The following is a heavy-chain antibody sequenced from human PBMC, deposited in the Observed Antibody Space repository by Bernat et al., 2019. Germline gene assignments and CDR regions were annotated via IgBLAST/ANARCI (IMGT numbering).Heavy chain of an antibody. D-gene: IGHD5-18*01. V-gene: IGHV3-64D*06. Sequence: ELQLVESGGGWVQPGGSLRLSCSDFGFTFSSYSMYWVRQAPGKGLEYVSGIGPNGNGPYYVDSVKGRFTISRDNSKDTLYLQMSSLRVEDTAVYYCVKDLHTDVYYWGQGIAVTVSS. CDR3: VKDLHTDVYY. J-gene: IGHJ4*02. CDR1: GFTFSSYS. CDR2: IGPNGNGP.